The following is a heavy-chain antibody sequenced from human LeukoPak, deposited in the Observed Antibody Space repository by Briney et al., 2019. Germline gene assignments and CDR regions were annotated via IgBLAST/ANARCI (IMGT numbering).Heavy chain of an antibody. V-gene: IGHV3-30-3*01. CDR1: GFTFSSYA. CDR2: ISYDGSNK. Sequence: GGSLRLSCAASGFTFSSYAMHWVRQAPGKGLEWVAVISYDGSNKYYADSVKGRFTISRDNAKNSLYLQMNSLRAEDTAVYYCARAPHYSNYGPYYYGMDVWGQGTTVTVPS. CDR3: ARAPHYSNYGPYYYGMDV. J-gene: IGHJ6*02. D-gene: IGHD4-11*01.